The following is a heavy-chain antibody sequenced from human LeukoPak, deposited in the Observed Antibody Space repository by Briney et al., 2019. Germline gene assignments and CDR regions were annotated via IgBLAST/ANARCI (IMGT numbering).Heavy chain of an antibody. V-gene: IGHV1-24*01. CDR2: FDPEDGET. CDR3: ATDLGATTANFDY. J-gene: IGHJ4*02. Sequence: ASVKVSCKVSGYTLTELSVHWVRQAPGKGLEWMGGFDPEDGETIYAQKFQGRVTMTEDTSTDTAYMELSSLRSEDTAVYYCATDLGATTANFDYWGQGTLVTVSS. CDR1: GYTLTELS. D-gene: IGHD1-26*01.